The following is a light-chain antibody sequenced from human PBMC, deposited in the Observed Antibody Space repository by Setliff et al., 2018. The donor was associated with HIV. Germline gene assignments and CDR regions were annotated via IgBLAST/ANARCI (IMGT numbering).Light chain of an antibody. Sequence: QSALAQPASVSASPGQSITISCTGTTSDISHYNYVSWYQQHPDSAPKLLIYEVFNRPSGVSHRFSGSKSGNTASLTISGLQAEDEADYYCSSYTGTNLFVFGTGTKVTVL. CDR2: EVF. V-gene: IGLV2-14*01. J-gene: IGLJ1*01. CDR1: TSDISHYNY. CDR3: SSYTGTNLFV.